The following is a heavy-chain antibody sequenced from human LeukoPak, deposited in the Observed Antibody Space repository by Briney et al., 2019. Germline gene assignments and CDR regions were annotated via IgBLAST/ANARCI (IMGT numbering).Heavy chain of an antibody. J-gene: IGHJ4*02. CDR2: ISGSGGST. V-gene: IGHV3-23*01. Sequence: GGSLRLSCAASGFTFSSYAMSWVRQAPGKGLEWVSAISGSGGSTYYADSVKGRFTISRDNSKNTLYLQMNSLRAEDTAVCYCAKDPTGREGPNFFDYWGQGTLVTVSS. CDR1: GFTFSSYA. CDR3: AKDPTGREGPNFFDY.